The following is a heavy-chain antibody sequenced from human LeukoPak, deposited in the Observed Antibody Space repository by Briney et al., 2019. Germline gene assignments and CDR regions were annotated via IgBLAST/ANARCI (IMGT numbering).Heavy chain of an antibody. Sequence: SETLSLTCAVSGGSISSGGYSWSWIRQPPGKGLEWIGYIYHSGGTYYNPSLKSRVTISVDRSKNRFSLKLSSVTAADTAVYYCARGRLLDYWGQGTLVTVSS. CDR3: ARGRLLDY. V-gene: IGHV4-30-2*01. CDR1: GGSISSGGYS. J-gene: IGHJ4*02. CDR2: IYHSGGT.